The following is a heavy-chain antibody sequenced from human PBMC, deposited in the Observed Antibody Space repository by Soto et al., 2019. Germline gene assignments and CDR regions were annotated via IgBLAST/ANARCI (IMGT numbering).Heavy chain of an antibody. CDR3: AGGVEMATTFDY. CDR1: GGSISSGGYY. CDR2: IYYSGST. V-gene: IGHV4-31*03. J-gene: IGHJ4*02. Sequence: QVQLQESGPGLVKPSQTLSLTCTVSGGSISSGGYYWSWIRQHPGKGLEWIGYIYYSGSTYYNPSLKSRVTLSVDTSKNQFSLKLSSVTAADTAVYYCAGGVEMATTFDYWGQGTLVTVSS. D-gene: IGHD5-12*01.